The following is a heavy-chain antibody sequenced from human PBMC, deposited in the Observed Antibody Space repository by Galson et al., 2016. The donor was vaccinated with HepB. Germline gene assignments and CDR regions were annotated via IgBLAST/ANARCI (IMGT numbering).Heavy chain of an antibody. CDR1: GFTFSSYA. CDR2: LSASGGAT. D-gene: IGHD1-1*01. J-gene: IGHJ4*02. CDR3: AKGRTGTTGPVEY. V-gene: IGHV3-23*01. Sequence: SLRLSCAASGFTFSSYAMNWVRQAPGKGLQWVSTLSASGGATYYSDSVKGRFTISRDNSKDTLYLQMNSLRDEDTAVYYCAKGRTGTTGPVEYWGQGTLVTVSS.